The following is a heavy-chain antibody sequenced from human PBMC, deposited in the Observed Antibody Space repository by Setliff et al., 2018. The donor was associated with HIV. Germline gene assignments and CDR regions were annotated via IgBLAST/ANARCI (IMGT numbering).Heavy chain of an antibody. CDR1: GFTFSSYA. V-gene: IGHV3-30*04. D-gene: IGHD3-3*01. J-gene: IGHJ4*02. CDR2: ISYDGSNK. Sequence: GGSLRLSCAASGFTFSSYAMHWVRQAPGKGLEWVAVISYDGSNKYYADSVKGRLTISRDNSKNTLYLQMNSLRAEDTAVYCCARERLRFLEWLPLDYWGQGTLVTVSS. CDR3: ARERLRFLEWLPLDY.